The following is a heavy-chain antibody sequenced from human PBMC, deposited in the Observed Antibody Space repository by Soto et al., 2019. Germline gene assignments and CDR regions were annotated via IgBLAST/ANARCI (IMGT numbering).Heavy chain of an antibody. CDR1: GFTFSSYG. J-gene: IGHJ6*02. CDR2: IWYDGSNK. Sequence: GALRLSCAASGFTFSSYGMHWVRQAPGKGLEWVAVIWYDGSNKYYADSVKGRFTISRDNSKNTLYLQMNSLRAEDTAVYYCARYCSGGSCYPARVDYYYYGMDVWGQGTTVTVSS. D-gene: IGHD2-15*01. V-gene: IGHV3-33*01. CDR3: ARYCSGGSCYPARVDYYYYGMDV.